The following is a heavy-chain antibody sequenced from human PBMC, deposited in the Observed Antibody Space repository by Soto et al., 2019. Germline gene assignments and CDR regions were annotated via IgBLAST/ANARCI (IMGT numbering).Heavy chain of an antibody. CDR1: GGSISSGGYY. D-gene: IGHD5-18*01. Sequence: PSETLSLTCTVSGGSISSGGYYWSWIRQHPGKGLEWIGYIYYSGSTYYNPSLKSRVTISVDTSKNQFSLKLSSVTAADTAVYYCARADFDTAMVVFDYWGQGTLVTVSS. CDR2: IYYSGST. J-gene: IGHJ4*02. CDR3: ARADFDTAMVVFDY. V-gene: IGHV4-31*03.